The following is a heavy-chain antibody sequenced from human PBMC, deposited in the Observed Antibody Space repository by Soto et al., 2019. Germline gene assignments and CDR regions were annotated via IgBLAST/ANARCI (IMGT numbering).Heavy chain of an antibody. D-gene: IGHD3-10*01. CDR1: GFTFSTYA. CDR2: LSGSGGTT. CDR3: GKQRAGYGSGSDTFYFDF. J-gene: IGHJ4*02. Sequence: EVQLLVSGGGLVQPGGSLRLSCSTSGFTFSTYAMNWVRQAPGKGLEWVSALSGSGGTTDYADSVRGRFTLSRDKSKNTIFLQMSSLRAEDTALYYCGKQRAGYGSGSDTFYFDFWGQGTLVTVSS. V-gene: IGHV3-23*01.